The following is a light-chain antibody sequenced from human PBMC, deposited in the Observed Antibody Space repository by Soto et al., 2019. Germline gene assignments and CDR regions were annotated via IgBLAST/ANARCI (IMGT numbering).Light chain of an antibody. J-gene: IGKJ3*01. CDR1: QGIRNF. CDR2: AAS. Sequence: DIQMTQSPTSLSASVGDRVTITCRASQGIRNFVAWYQQKPGKAPKLLIYAASTLQSGVPTRFSGSGSGPDFTLTNNTLQPENLATYFCQKYSSVPVFGPGTKFEIK. V-gene: IGKV1-27*01. CDR3: QKYSSVPV.